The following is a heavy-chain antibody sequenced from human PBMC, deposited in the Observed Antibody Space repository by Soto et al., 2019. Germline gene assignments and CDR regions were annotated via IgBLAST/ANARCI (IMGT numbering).Heavy chain of an antibody. J-gene: IGHJ6*02. V-gene: IGHV5-51*01. Sequence: GESLKISCKTSGYSFTTYWVAWVRQMPGKGLEWMGIIYPGDSSTKYSPSFQGQVTISADNSISTAYLQLSSLKASDTATYFCARHEQYYYYYYGMDVWGQGTTVTVSS. CDR1: GYSFTTYW. CDR2: IYPGDSST. D-gene: IGHD4-4*01. CDR3: ARHEQYYYYYYGMDV.